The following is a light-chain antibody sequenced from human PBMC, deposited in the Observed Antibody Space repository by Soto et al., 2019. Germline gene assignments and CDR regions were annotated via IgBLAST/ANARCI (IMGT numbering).Light chain of an antibody. CDR3: QQFNNYPFT. Sequence: AIQLTQSPSSLSASVGDRVTITCRASQGISSALAWYQQIPGKAPKLLIYIASKLQSGVPSRFSGSGSGTDFTLTISSLQPEDFAIYYCQQFNNYPFTFGGGTKVEI. J-gene: IGKJ4*01. V-gene: IGKV1D-13*01. CDR2: IAS. CDR1: QGISSA.